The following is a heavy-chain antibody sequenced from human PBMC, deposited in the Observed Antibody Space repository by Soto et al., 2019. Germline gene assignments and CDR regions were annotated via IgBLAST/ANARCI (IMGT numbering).Heavy chain of an antibody. CDR2: ISSSGSTI. D-gene: IGHD2-2*01. CDR3: ARDPLGCISTSCSTFFDY. J-gene: IGHJ4*02. CDR1: GFTFSDYY. Sequence: QVQLVESGGGLVKPGGSLRLSCAASGFTFSDYYMSWLRQAPGKGLEWVSYISSSGSTIYYADSVKGRFTISRENAKNSLYLQMNSLRAEDTAVCYCARDPLGCISTSCSTFFDYWGQGTLVTVSS. V-gene: IGHV3-11*01.